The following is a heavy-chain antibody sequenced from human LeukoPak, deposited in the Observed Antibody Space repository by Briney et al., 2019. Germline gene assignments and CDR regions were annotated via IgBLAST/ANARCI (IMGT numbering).Heavy chain of an antibody. V-gene: IGHV4-30-4*01. Sequence: SQTLSLTCTVSGGSISSGDYYWSWIRQPPGKGLEWIGYIYYSGSTYYNPSPKSRVTISVDTSKNQFSLKLNSVTAADTAVYYCARGERLGPDIWGQGTMVTVSS. CDR1: GGSISSGDYY. CDR3: ARGERLGPDI. D-gene: IGHD3-16*01. CDR2: IYYSGST. J-gene: IGHJ3*02.